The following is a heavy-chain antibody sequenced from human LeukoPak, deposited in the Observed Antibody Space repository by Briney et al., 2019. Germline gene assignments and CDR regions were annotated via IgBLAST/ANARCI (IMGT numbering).Heavy chain of an antibody. CDR2: VNGDGSTI. CDR3: VRGGRYSFGLGDY. D-gene: IGHD5-18*01. CDR1: GFTFRSYW. V-gene: IGHV3-74*01. J-gene: IGHJ4*02. Sequence: GGSLRLSCAASGFTFRSYWMQWVRQVPGKGLVWVSRVNGDGSTISYADSVKGRLTISRDNAKNTVNLQMNGLRAEDTAVYYCVRGGRYSFGLGDYWGQGTLVTVS.